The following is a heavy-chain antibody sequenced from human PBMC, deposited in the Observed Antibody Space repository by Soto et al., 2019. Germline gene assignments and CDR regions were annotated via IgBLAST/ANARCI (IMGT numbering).Heavy chain of an antibody. V-gene: IGHV4-59*08. D-gene: IGHD3-10*01. Sequence: SETLSLTCTVSGGSISSYYWSWIRQPPGKGLEWIGYIYYSGSTNYNPSLKSRVTISVDTSKNQFSLKLSSVTAADTAVYYCARFDMVRGGPAAFDIWGQGTMVTVSS. CDR2: IYYSGST. CDR1: GGSISSYY. CDR3: ARFDMVRGGPAAFDI. J-gene: IGHJ3*02.